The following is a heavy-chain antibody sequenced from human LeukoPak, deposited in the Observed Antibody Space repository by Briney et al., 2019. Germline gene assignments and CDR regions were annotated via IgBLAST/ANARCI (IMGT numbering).Heavy chain of an antibody. D-gene: IGHD2-15*01. J-gene: IGHJ4*02. CDR1: GFTFDDYG. CDR2: ISWNSANI. Sequence: GGSLRLSCEASGFTFDDYGMHWVRQAPGKGLEWVTGISWNSANIAYGDSVKGRFTISRDNARNILYLQMNSLRADDAALYYCTRGSGYSPLFDCWGQGTLVTVSS. V-gene: IGHV3-9*01. CDR3: TRGSGYSPLFDC.